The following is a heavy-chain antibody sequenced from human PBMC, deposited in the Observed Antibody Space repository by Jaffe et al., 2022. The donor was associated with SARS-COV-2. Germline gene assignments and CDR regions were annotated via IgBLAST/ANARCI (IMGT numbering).Heavy chain of an antibody. J-gene: IGHJ6*02. V-gene: IGHV4-34*01. D-gene: IGHD3-3*01. CDR3: ARGVGVVSTGYYGMDV. CDR2: INHSGST. Sequence: QVQLQQWGAGLLKPSETLSLTCAVYGGSFSGYYWSWIRQPPGKGLEWIGEINHSGSTNYNPSLKSRVTISVDTSKNQFSLKLSSVTAADTAVYYCARGVGVVSTGYYGMDVWGQGTTVTVSS. CDR1: GGSFSGYY.